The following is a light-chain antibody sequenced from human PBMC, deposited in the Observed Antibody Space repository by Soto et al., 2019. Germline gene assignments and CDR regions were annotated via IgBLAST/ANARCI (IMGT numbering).Light chain of an antibody. CDR1: QSVNNY. Sequence: EIVLTQSPATLSLSPGERATLSCRASQSVNNYLAWYQQKPGQTPRLLIYDASHRATGIPARFSGSRSGTDFTLTISSLEPEDFAIYYCQQRSNWLLTFGGGTKVEIK. CDR2: DAS. CDR3: QQRSNWLLT. V-gene: IGKV3-11*01. J-gene: IGKJ4*01.